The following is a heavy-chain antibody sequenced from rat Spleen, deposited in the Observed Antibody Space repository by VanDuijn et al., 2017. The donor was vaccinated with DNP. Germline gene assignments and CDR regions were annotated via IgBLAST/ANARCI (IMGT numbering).Heavy chain of an antibody. J-gene: IGHJ2*01. CDR2: ISYEGSST. V-gene: IGHV5-31*01. D-gene: IGHD1-4*01. Sequence: EVQLVESGGGPVQPGRSLKLSCVASGFIFSNYWMTWIRQAPGKGLEWVASISYEGSSTYYGDSVKGRFTVSRDNAENTVYLQMNSLRSEDTATYYCTKGGYYYFDYWGQGVMVTVSS. CDR3: TKGGYYYFDY. CDR1: GFIFSNYW.